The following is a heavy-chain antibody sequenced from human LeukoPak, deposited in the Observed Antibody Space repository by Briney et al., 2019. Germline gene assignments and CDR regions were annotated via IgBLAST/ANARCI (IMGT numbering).Heavy chain of an antibody. D-gene: IGHD4-11*01. CDR3: AKDAQRGFDYSNSLEC. V-gene: IGHV3-33*06. J-gene: IGHJ4*02. CDR2: IWSDGTEK. Sequence: GALLLSCSASGFYYIHYGMHWVRQAPGKGLEWVAVIWSDGTEKYYCDAVKGRFTISRDNSMKTLFLQMNGLRGDDTAVYYCAKDAQRGFDYSNSLECWGQGTLVTVSS. CDR1: GFYYIHYG.